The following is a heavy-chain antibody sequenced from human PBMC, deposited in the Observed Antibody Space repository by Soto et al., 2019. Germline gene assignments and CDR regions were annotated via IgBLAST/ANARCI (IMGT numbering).Heavy chain of an antibody. CDR2: ISWNSGSI. CDR1: GFTFDDYA. D-gene: IGHD6-19*01. V-gene: IGHV3-9*01. Sequence: GGSLRLSCAASGFTFDDYAMHWVRQAPGKGLEWVSGISWNSGSIGYADSVKGRFTISRDNAKNSLYLQMNSLRAEDTALYYCAKDGTYGIAVADAFDIWGQGTMVTVSS. CDR3: AKDGTYGIAVADAFDI. J-gene: IGHJ3*02.